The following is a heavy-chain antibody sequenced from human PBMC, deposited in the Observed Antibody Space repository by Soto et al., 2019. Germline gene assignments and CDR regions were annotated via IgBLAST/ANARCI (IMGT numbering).Heavy chain of an antibody. CDR1: GYTFTSYG. J-gene: IGHJ5*02. CDR3: ARDERAVAPGGFDP. Sequence: ASLKVSCKASGYTFTSYGISWGRQAPGQGLEWMGWISAYNGNTNYAQKLQGRVTMTTDTSTSTAYMELRSLRSDDTAVYYCARDERAVAPGGFDPWGQGTLVTVSS. CDR2: ISAYNGNT. V-gene: IGHV1-18*01. D-gene: IGHD6-19*01.